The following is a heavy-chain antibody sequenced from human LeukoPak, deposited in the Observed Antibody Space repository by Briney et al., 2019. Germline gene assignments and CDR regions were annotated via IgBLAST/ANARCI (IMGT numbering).Heavy chain of an antibody. CDR2: IYYSGST. CDR1: GGSIRSTTYY. J-gene: IGHJ3*02. D-gene: IGHD2-21*02. V-gene: IGHV4-39*06. Sequence: SETLSLTCTVSGGSIRSTTYYWGWIRQPPGQGLEWIGSIYYSGSTYYNPSLKSRVTISIDTSKNQFALKLSSVTAADTAVFYCARDCGGDSYLGAFDIWGQGTMVTVSS. CDR3: ARDCGGDSYLGAFDI.